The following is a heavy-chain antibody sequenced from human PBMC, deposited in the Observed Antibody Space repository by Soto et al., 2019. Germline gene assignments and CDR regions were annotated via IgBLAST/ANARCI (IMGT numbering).Heavy chain of an antibody. CDR2: ISAYNGNT. V-gene: IGHV1-18*04. CDR3: AGEGGGYYYDSSGYHMGDY. Sequence: ASVKVSCKASGYTFTSYGISWVRQAPGQGLEWMGWISAYNGNTNYAQKLQGRVTMTTDTSTSTAYMELRSLRSDDTAVYYCAGEGGGYYYDSSGYHMGDYWGQGTLVTVSS. CDR1: GYTFTSYG. J-gene: IGHJ4*02. D-gene: IGHD3-22*01.